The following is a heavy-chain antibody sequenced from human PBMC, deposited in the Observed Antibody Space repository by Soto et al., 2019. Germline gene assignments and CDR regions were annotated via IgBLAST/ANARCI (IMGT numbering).Heavy chain of an antibody. Sequence: GGSLRLSCAASGFTFSSYAMSWVRQAPGRGLEWVSTISGSGGSTYDADSVKGRFTVSRDNSKNTLHLQLNSLRAEDTAVYYCAKARYGHGFWDEGATYFDYWGQGTLVTVSS. V-gene: IGHV3-23*01. D-gene: IGHD3-3*01. CDR1: GFTFSSYA. CDR2: ISGSGGST. J-gene: IGHJ4*02. CDR3: AKARYGHGFWDEGATYFDY.